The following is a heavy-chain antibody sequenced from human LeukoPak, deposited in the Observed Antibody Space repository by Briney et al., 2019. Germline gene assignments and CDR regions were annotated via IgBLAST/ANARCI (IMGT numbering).Heavy chain of an antibody. Sequence: SVKVSCTASGGTFSSYAISWVRQGPGQGLEWMGGIIPIFGTANYAQKFQGRVTITADKSTSTAYMELSSLRSEDTAVYYCASAVPAATWFDPWGQGTLVTVSS. CDR3: ASAVPAATWFDP. D-gene: IGHD2-2*01. J-gene: IGHJ5*02. CDR2: IIPIFGTA. V-gene: IGHV1-69*06. CDR1: GGTFSSYA.